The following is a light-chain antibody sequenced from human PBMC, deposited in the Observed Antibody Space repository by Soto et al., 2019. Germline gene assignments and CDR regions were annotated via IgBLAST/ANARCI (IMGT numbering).Light chain of an antibody. CDR2: YAS. CDR3: QQYDKWPRT. CDR1: QSVTNT. V-gene: IGKV3-15*01. J-gene: IGKJ1*01. Sequence: IVMTQSPATLSVSPGERVTISCRASQSVTNTLAWYQHKPGQAPRLLISYASRGATGIPARFSGSGSGAEYTLTISSLQSEDFAVYYCQQYDKWPRTFGQGTKVDIK.